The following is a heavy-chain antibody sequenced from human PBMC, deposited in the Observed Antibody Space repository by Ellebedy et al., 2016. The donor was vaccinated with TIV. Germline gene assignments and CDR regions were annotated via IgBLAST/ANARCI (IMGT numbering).Heavy chain of an antibody. D-gene: IGHD4-17*01. V-gene: IGHV4-30-4*01. J-gene: IGHJ6*02. CDR1: GGSISSGDYY. CDR2: IYYSGST. Sequence: SETLSLTCTVSGGSISSGDYYWSWIRQPPGKGLEWIGYIYYSGSTYYNPSLKSRVTISVDTSKNQFSLKLSSVTAADTAVYYCARDRWDYGGSGMDVWGQGTTVTVSS. CDR3: ARDRWDYGGSGMDV.